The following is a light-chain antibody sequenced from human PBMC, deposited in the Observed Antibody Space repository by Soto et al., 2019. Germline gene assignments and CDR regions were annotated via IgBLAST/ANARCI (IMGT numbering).Light chain of an antibody. CDR1: SGDVGGYNY. J-gene: IGLJ1*01. Sequence: QAVVTQPASVSGSPGQSITISCTGTSGDVGGYNYVSGYQQHPGKAPKLMINDVSNRPSGVSNRFSGSKSGNTASLTISGLQAEDEADYYCSSYSSSSTYVFGTGTKLTVL. CDR2: DVS. CDR3: SSYSSSSTYV. V-gene: IGLV2-14*01.